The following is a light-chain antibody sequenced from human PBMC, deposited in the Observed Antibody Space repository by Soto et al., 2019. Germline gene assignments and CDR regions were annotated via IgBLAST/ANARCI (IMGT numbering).Light chain of an antibody. Sequence: IVLTQSPATLSLSPGQRATLSCRASQSVRSDYFAWYQQKPGQAPRVIIFGVSTRATGVTDRFSGSGSGTDFTLTISRLEPEDFALYYCQQYGNSPLTFGGGTKVDIK. CDR2: GVS. V-gene: IGKV3-20*01. J-gene: IGKJ4*01. CDR1: QSVRSDY. CDR3: QQYGNSPLT.